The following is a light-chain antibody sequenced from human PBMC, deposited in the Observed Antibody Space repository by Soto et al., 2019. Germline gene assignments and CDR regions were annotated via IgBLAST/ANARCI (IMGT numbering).Light chain of an antibody. J-gene: IGKJ4*01. CDR3: QQYDNWPLT. CDR2: GAS. V-gene: IGKV3-15*01. CDR1: QSVSSN. Sequence: DIVMTQSPATLPVSPGERATLSCRASQSVSSNLAWYQQKPGQAPRFLIYGASTRATGIPARFSGSGSGTEFTLTISSLQSEDFAVYYCQQYDNWPLTFGGG.